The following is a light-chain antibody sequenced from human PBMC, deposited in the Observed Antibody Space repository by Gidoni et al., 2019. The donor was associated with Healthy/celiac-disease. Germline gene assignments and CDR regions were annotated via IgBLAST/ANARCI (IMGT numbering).Light chain of an antibody. CDR1: QSVSSN. Sequence: EIVMTQSPATLSVSPGERATLSCRASQSVSSNLAWYQQTPGQAPRLLIYGASTRATGIPARFSGSGSGTEFTLTISSLQSEDFAVYYCQQYNNWSGTFGPGTKVDIK. CDR2: GAS. CDR3: QQYNNWSGT. V-gene: IGKV3-15*01. J-gene: IGKJ3*01.